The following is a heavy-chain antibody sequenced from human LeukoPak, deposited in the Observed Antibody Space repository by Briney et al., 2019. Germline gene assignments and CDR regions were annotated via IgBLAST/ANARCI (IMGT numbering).Heavy chain of an antibody. Sequence: SEALSLTCTVSGGSVSSGSYYWSWIRQPPGKGLEWIGYIYYSGSTNYNPSLKSRVTISVDTSKNQFSLKLSSVIAADTAVYYCARDSRGAGYYRSDYWGQGTLVTVSS. CDR1: GGSVSSGSYY. V-gene: IGHV4-61*01. CDR3: ARDSRGAGYYRSDY. D-gene: IGHD3-22*01. J-gene: IGHJ4*02. CDR2: IYYSGST.